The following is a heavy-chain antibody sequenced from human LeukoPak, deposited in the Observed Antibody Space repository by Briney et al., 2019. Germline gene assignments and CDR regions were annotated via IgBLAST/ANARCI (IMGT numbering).Heavy chain of an antibody. D-gene: IGHD3-22*01. V-gene: IGHV4-59*08. Sequence: PSETLSLTCTVSGGSISSYYWSWIRQPPGKGLEWIGYIYYSGITNYIPSLKSRVTISVDTSKNQFSLKLSSVTAADTAVYYCARHPYYYDSSGYALFDXXXXGTLVTVSS. CDR3: ARHPYYYDSSGYALFDX. CDR1: GGSISSYY. J-gene: IGHJ4*02. CDR2: IYYSGIT.